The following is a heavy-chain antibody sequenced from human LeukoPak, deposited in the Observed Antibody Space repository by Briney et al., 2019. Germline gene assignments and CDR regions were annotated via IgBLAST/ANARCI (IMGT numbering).Heavy chain of an antibody. V-gene: IGHV3-9*01. J-gene: IGHJ4*02. CDR1: GFTFDDYA. CDR2: ISWNSGSI. CDR3: AKVKARTFDY. Sequence: PGRSLRLSCAASGFTFDDYAMHWVRQAPGKGLEWVSGISWNSGSIGYADSVKGRFTISRDNAKNSLYLQMNGLRAEDTALYYCAKVKARTFDYWGQGTLVTVSS.